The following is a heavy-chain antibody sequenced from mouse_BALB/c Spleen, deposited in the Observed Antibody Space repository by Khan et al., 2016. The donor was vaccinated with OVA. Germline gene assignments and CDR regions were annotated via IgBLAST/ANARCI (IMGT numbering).Heavy chain of an antibody. J-gene: IGHJ1*01. CDR3: VRRGNYYGSFYWYFDV. Sequence: QVQLKESGPGLVAPSQSLSITCTVSGFSLTNYDISWIRQPPGKGLEWLGVIWTGGGTNYHSAFLSRLSIRKDNSKSQVFLKMNSQQTDDAAIYYCVRRGNYYGSFYWYFDVWGAGTTVTVSS. CDR2: IWTGGGT. D-gene: IGHD1-1*01. CDR1: GFSLTNYD. V-gene: IGHV2-9-2*01.